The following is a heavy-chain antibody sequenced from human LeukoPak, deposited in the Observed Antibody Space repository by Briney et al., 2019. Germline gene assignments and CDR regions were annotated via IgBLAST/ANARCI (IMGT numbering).Heavy chain of an antibody. CDR1: GGSFSRYY. CDR3: ARSDFWSGYSLDY. Sequence: SETLSLTCAVYGGSFSRYYWSWIRQPPGKGLEWIGEINHSGSTNYNPSLKSRVTISVDTSKNQFSLKLSSVTAADTAVYYCARSDFWSGYSLDYWGQETLVTVSS. CDR2: INHSGST. D-gene: IGHD3-3*01. J-gene: IGHJ4*02. V-gene: IGHV4-34*01.